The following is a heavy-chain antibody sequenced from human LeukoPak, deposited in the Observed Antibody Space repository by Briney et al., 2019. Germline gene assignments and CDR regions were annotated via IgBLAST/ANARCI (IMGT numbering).Heavy chain of an antibody. CDR3: ARDMTTVSGVYYYGMDV. CDR1: GFTFSSYS. CDR2: ISSSSSYI. D-gene: IGHD4-17*01. V-gene: IGHV3-21*01. J-gene: IGHJ6*02. Sequence: GGSLRLSCAASGFTFSSYSMNWVRQAPGKGLEWVSSISSSSSYIYYADSVKGRFTISRDNAKNSLYLQMNSLRAEGTAVYYCARDMTTVSGVYYYGMDVWGQGTTVTVSS.